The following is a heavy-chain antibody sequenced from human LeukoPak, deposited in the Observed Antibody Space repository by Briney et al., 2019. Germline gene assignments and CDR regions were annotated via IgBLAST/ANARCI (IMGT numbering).Heavy chain of an antibody. CDR2: ISSSSSTI. CDR3: TRDHSAVYFGLRSFSDDAFDI. Sequence: GGSLRLSCAASGFTFSSYSMNWVRQAPGKGLEWVSYISSSSSTIYYADSVKGRFTISRDNAKNSLYLQMNSLRAEDTAVYYCTRDHSAVYFGLRSFSDDAFDIWGRGTMVTVSS. V-gene: IGHV3-48*01. D-gene: IGHD3-10*01. CDR1: GFTFSSYS. J-gene: IGHJ3*02.